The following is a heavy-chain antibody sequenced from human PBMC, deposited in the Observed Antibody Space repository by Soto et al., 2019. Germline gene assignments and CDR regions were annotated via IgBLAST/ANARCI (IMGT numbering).Heavy chain of an antibody. V-gene: IGHV4-30-2*01. CDR1: DGSISSGGYS. CDR2: IYNIGST. CDR3: ASSQTTVTSYDY. D-gene: IGHD4-17*01. J-gene: IGHJ4*02. Sequence: PSETLSLTCAVSDGSISSGGYSWSWIRQPPGKGLKWIGYIYNIGSTYYNPSLKSRVTISVDRSKNQFSLKLSSVTAADTAVYYCASSQTTVTSYDYWGQGTLVTVSS.